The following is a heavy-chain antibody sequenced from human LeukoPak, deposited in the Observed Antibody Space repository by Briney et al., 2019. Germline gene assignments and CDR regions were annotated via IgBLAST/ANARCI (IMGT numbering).Heavy chain of an antibody. J-gene: IGHJ4*02. CDR2: ISYSGSA. CDR3: ARGYSGYHHTPFDY. V-gene: IGHV4-59*01. CDR1: ADSINSNF. Sequence: SETLSLTCTVSADSINSNFWSWIRQPPGKGLEWIGYISYSGSATYSLSLKSRVTISIDTSKSQFSLRLTSVTAADTAVYYCARGYSGYHHTPFDYWGQGTLVTVSS. D-gene: IGHD5-12*01.